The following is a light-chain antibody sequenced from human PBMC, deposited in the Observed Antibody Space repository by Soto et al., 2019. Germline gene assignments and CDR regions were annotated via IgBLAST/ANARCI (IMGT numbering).Light chain of an antibody. CDR1: QSLTTD. J-gene: IGKJ1*01. V-gene: IGKV3-15*01. CDR2: RAS. CDR3: QQYSDWPWT. Sequence: EIVVSKSPATLSVSPGEGATVSCRTSQSLTTDLAWYQQRPGQTPRLLIYRASTRATGIPDRFSGSGSGTEFTLTTSSLQSEDSAVYYCQQYSDWPWTFGQGTKVDI.